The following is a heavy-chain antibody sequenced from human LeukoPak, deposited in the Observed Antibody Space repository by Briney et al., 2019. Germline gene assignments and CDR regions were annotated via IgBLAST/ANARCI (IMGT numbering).Heavy chain of an antibody. D-gene: IGHD5-12*01. CDR2: IYYSGST. CDR3: ARETSGYDQGYYYYMDV. J-gene: IGHJ6*03. CDR1: GGSISSSSYY. V-gene: IGHV4-39*07. Sequence: SETLSLTCTVSGGSISSSSYYWGWIRQPPGKGLEWIGSIYYSGSTYYNPSLKSRVTISVDTSKNQFSLKLSSVTAADTAVYYCARETSGYDQGYYYYMDVWGKGTTVTVSS.